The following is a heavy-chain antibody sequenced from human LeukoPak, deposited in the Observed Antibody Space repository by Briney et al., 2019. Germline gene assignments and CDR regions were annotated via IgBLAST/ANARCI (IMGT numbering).Heavy chain of an antibody. J-gene: IGHJ3*02. CDR2: IKQDGSEK. Sequence: GGSLRLSCAASGFTFDDYAMNWVRQAPGKGLEWVANIKQDGSEKYYVDSVKGRFTISRDNAKNSLYLQMNSLRAEDTAVYYCARQPYSSGWYSDAFDIWGQGTMVTVSS. CDR1: GFTFDDYA. CDR3: ARQPYSSGWYSDAFDI. D-gene: IGHD6-19*01. V-gene: IGHV3-7*01.